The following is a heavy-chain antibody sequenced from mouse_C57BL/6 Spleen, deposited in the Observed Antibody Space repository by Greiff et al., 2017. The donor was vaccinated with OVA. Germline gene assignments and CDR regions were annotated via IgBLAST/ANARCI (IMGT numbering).Heavy chain of an antibody. CDR3: GSTRDYLDY. CDR1: GYTFTSYW. J-gene: IGHJ2*01. CDR2: IDPSDSET. V-gene: IGHV1-52*01. Sequence: QVQLQQPGAELVRPGSSVKLSCKASGYTFTSYWMHWVKQRPIQGLEWIGNIDPSDSETHYNQKFKDKATLTVDKSSSTAYMQLSSLTTEDSAVYYCGSTRDYLDYWGQGTTLTVSS.